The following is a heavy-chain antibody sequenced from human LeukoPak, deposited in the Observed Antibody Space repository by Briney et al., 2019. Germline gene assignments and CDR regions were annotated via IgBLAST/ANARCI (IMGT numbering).Heavy chain of an antibody. D-gene: IGHD6-19*01. J-gene: IGHJ3*02. V-gene: IGHV3-23*01. Sequence: GGSLRLSCAASGFTFSGYVMNWVRQAPGKGLAWVSSIPGSSDNTYYADSVKGRFTISRDNSRSTLYLQMNSLSREDTALYYCARRGGSNGWGDFDIWGQGTMVTVSS. CDR2: IPGSSDNT. CDR3: ARRGGSNGWGDFDI. CDR1: GFTFSGYV.